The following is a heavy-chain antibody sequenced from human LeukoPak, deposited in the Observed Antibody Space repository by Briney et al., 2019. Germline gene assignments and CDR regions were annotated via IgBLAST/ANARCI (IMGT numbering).Heavy chain of an antibody. CDR3: ARGSSDSSGYYLDY. CDR1: GFTFDDYG. J-gene: IGHJ4*02. V-gene: IGHV3-20*01. D-gene: IGHD3-22*01. Sequence: GGSLRLSCAASGFTFDDYGMSWVRQAPGKGLEWVSGINWNGGSTGYADSVKGRFTISRDNAKNSLYLQMNSPRAEDTALYHCARGSSDSSGYYLDYWGQGTLVTVSS. CDR2: INWNGGST.